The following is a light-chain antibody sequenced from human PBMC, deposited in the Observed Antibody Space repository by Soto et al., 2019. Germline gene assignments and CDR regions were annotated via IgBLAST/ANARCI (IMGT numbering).Light chain of an antibody. Sequence: ENVLTQSPATLSLSPGERATLSCSASQSISTYVAWYQQTPGQAPRLLIYDTSKRATGIPDRFSGSGSGSDFTLTSHSLEPEDFAVYFCQQRTNWPYGWTFGQGTKLEIK. V-gene: IGKV3-11*01. CDR2: DTS. CDR1: QSISTY. CDR3: QQRTNWPYGWT. J-gene: IGKJ1*01.